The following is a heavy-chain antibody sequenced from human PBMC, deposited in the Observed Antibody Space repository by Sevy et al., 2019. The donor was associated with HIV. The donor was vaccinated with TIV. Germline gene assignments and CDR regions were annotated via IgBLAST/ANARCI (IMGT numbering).Heavy chain of an antibody. CDR1: GGSISSYD. CDR3: ARAYDSSGYYYGGRFDAFDI. CDR2: IYYSGST. D-gene: IGHD3-22*01. Sequence: SESLSLTCTVSGGSISSYDWSWIRQPPGKGLEWIGYIYYSGSTNYNPSLKSRVTISVVTYKNQFSLNLSSVTAADTAVYYWARAYDSSGYYYGGRFDAFDIWGQGTMVTVSS. J-gene: IGHJ3*02. V-gene: IGHV4-59*01.